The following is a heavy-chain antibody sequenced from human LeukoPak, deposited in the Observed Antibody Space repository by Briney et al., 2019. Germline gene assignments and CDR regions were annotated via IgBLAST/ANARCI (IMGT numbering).Heavy chain of an antibody. V-gene: IGHV4-39*01. D-gene: IGHD3-3*01. CDR3: ARQGGRGDYDFWSGYFPYYYYGMDV. CDR2: IYYSGST. CDR1: GGSISSSSYY. Sequence: SETLSLTCTVSGGSISSSSYYWGWIRQPPGKGLEWIGSIYYSGSTYYNPSLKSRVTISVDTSKNQFSLRLSSVTAADTAVYYCARQGGRGDYDFWSGYFPYYYYGMDVWGQGTTVTVSS. J-gene: IGHJ6*02.